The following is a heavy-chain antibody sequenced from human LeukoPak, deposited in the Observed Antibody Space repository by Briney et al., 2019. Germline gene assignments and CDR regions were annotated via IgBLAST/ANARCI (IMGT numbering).Heavy chain of an antibody. V-gene: IGHV1-69*13. Sequence: SVTVSCKASVGTFSSYAISWVRQAPGQGLEWMGGIIPIFGTANYAQKFQGRVTITADESTSTAYMELSSLRSEDTAVYYCARRPFSYYGMDVWGQGTTVTVSS. J-gene: IGHJ6*02. CDR3: ARRPFSYYGMDV. CDR1: VGTFSSYA. CDR2: IIPIFGTA. D-gene: IGHD6-6*01.